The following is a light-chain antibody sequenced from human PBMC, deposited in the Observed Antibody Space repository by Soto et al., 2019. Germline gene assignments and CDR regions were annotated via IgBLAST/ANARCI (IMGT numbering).Light chain of an antibody. J-gene: IGLJ3*02. V-gene: IGLV2-8*01. CDR1: XXXVGAYES. CDR2: EVN. Sequence: QSVLTQPPSASGSPGQSVAISXTXXXXXVGAYESVSWYQHHPGKAPKLMIYEVNKRPSGVPDRFSASKSGNTASLTVSGLQAEDEADYYCSSYAGNNNVLFGGGTKLTVL. CDR3: SSYAGNNNVL.